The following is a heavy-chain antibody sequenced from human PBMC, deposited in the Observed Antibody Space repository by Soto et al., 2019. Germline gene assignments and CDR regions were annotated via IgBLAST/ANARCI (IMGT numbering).Heavy chain of an antibody. Sequence: TLSLTCTVSGGSISSGGYYWSWIRQHPGKGLEWIGYIYYSGSTYYNPSLKSRVTISVDTSKNQFSLKLSSVTAADTAVYYCARDIGTISSSSWYHYGMDVWGQGTTVTVSS. CDR1: GGSISSGGYY. J-gene: IGHJ6*02. D-gene: IGHD6-13*01. CDR3: ARDIGTISSSSWYHYGMDV. CDR2: IYYSGST. V-gene: IGHV4-31*03.